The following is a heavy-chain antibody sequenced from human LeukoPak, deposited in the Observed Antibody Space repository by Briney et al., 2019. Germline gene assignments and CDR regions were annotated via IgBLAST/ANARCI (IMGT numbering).Heavy chain of an antibody. V-gene: IGHV3-49*04. J-gene: IGHJ4*02. CDR3: TGGGRWSDY. CDR2: IRSKAYGGTT. CDR1: GFTFSDYY. Sequence: GGSLRLSCAASGFTFSDYYMSWVRQAPGKGLEWVGFIRSKAYGGTTEYAASVKGKFTISRDDSKNIVYLQMNSLKTVDTAVYYCTGGGRWSDYWGQGTLVTVSS. D-gene: IGHD5-24*01.